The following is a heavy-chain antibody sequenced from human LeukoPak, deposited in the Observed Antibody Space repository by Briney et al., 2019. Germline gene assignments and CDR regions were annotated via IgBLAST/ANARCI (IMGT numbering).Heavy chain of an antibody. Sequence: SGTLSLTCTVSGDSINSLDLWSWVRQPPGKGLEWIGEMYLSGTTHSNPSVKSRVTISIDKSKNQFFLNLSSVTAADTAVYYCARFYAAMDPLYYFDYWGQGTLVTVSS. V-gene: IGHV4-4*02. J-gene: IGHJ4*02. CDR3: ARFYAAMDPLYYFDY. CDR1: GDSINSLDL. D-gene: IGHD5-18*01. CDR2: MYLSGTT.